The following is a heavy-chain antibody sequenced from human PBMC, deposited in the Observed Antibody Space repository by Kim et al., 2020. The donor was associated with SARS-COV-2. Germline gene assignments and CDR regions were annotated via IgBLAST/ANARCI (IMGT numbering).Heavy chain of an antibody. CDR3: ATDPIGLSDSSGLTQNF. J-gene: IGHJ4*02. D-gene: IGHD3-22*01. V-gene: IGHV1-2*02. CDR2: INPNSGGT. Sequence: ASVKVSCKASGSSFTDYYMHWVRQAPGQGLEWMGWINPNSGGTVYPQNFQGRVTMTRDTSISTAYMELSRLTSDDTAVYYCATDPIGLSDSSGLTQNFWGQGTLVTVSS. CDR1: GSSFTDYY.